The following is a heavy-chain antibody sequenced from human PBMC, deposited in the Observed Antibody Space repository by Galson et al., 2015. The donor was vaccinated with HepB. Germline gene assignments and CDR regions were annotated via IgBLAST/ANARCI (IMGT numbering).Heavy chain of an antibody. Sequence: SLRLSCAASGFTVSSNYMSWVRQAPGKGLEWVSVIYSGGSTYYADSVKGRFTISRDNSKNTLYLQMNSLRAEDTAVYYCARDRYYYDSSGLGNAFDIWGQGTMVTVSS. V-gene: IGHV3-53*01. CDR3: ARDRYYYDSSGLGNAFDI. J-gene: IGHJ3*02. D-gene: IGHD3-22*01. CDR2: IYSGGST. CDR1: GFTVSSNY.